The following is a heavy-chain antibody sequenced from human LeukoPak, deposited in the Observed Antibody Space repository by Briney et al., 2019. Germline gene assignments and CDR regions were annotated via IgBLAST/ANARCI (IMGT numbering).Heavy chain of an antibody. Sequence: PSETLSLTCTVSGGSISSYYWSWIRQPPGRGLEWIGYIYYSGSTNYNPSLKSRVTISVDTSKNQFSLKLSSVTAADTAVYYCARAGGWQQLPPALGYWFDPWGQGTLVTVSS. CDR3: ARAGGWQQLPPALGYWFDP. V-gene: IGHV4-59*01. D-gene: IGHD6-13*01. CDR1: GGSISSYY. CDR2: IYYSGST. J-gene: IGHJ5*02.